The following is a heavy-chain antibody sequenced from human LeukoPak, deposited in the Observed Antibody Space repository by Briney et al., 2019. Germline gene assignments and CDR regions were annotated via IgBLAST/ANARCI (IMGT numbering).Heavy chain of an antibody. D-gene: IGHD6-6*01. Sequence: ASVKVSCKALDTPSPATTFTVCDRPLDKGLNGLYGATLANGNTGYAQKFQGRVTMNRDTSTSTAYMELSSQRSEDIDVHYCARHGRKQLVSNWFDPWGQGTLVTVSS. V-gene: IGHV1-8*02. CDR2: ATLANGNT. CDR3: ARHGRKQLVSNWFDP. J-gene: IGHJ5*02. CDR1: DTPSPATT.